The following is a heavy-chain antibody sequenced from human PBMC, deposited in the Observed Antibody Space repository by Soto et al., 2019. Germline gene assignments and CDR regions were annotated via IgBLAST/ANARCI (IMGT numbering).Heavy chain of an antibody. Sequence: QVQLQESGPGLVKPSETLSLTCTVSGVSISTYYWTWIRQPPGKGLEWIGQVFYSGNTNYNPSVKSRVTISVDASRNQFSLRLSSVTAADTAMYYCASRDYNAAFDIWGQGTLVTVSS. D-gene: IGHD4-4*01. CDR2: VFYSGNT. J-gene: IGHJ3*02. CDR1: GVSISTYY. CDR3: ASRDYNAAFDI. V-gene: IGHV4-59*01.